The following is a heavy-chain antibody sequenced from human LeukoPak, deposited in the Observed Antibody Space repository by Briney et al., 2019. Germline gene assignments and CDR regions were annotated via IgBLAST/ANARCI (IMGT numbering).Heavy chain of an antibody. D-gene: IGHD6-25*01. V-gene: IGHV3-74*01. J-gene: IGHJ4*02. CDR3: ARESEAAGTYYLDH. CDR1: GFTFSEYW. Sequence: PGRSLRPSCAVSGFTFSEYWMHWVRQAPGKGLMWVSRIHKDGHNTWYADSVKGRFTISRDNAKNTVYLQLNSLRVEDTAVYYCARESEAAGTYYLDHWGQGNLVTVSS. CDR2: IHKDGHNT.